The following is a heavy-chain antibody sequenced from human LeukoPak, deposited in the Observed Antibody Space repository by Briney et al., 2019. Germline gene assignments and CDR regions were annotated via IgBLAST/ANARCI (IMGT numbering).Heavy chain of an antibody. J-gene: IGHJ4*02. CDR1: GFTFSNYW. CDR3: ARTSDGNHGDYFDY. V-gene: IGHV3-7*01. D-gene: IGHD2-15*01. CDR2: IKQDGSEK. Sequence: PGGSLRLSCAASGFTFSNYWMSWVRQAPGKGLEWLANIKQDGSEKYYVDFVKGRFTISRDNAKNSLYLQMDSLRAEDTAVYYCARTSDGNHGDYFDYWGQGTLVTVSS.